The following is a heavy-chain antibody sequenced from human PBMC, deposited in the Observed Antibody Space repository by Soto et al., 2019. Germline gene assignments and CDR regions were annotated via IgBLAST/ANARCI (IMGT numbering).Heavy chain of an antibody. CDR1: GFTFSDFA. Sequence: GGSLRLSCAASGFTFSDFAMSWVRQAPGRGLEWVGRIRSKANSYATAYAASVKGRFTISRDDSKNTAYLQMNSLKTEDTAVYYCTRPLYRDYYYYGMDVWGQGTTVTVS. D-gene: IGHD1-1*01. CDR2: IRSKANSYAT. V-gene: IGHV3-73*01. J-gene: IGHJ6*02. CDR3: TRPLYRDYYYYGMDV.